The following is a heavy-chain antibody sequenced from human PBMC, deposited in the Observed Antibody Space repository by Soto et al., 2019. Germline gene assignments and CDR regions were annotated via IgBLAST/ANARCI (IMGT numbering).Heavy chain of an antibody. CDR3: AKLAGYCSGNSCHGDYAMDV. CDR1: GGSISSKSYS. CDR2: FYYSENT. Sequence: TCSVSGGSISSKSYSWGWIRQPPGKGLEWIGTFYYSENTYYNPSLKSRVTISVDTSKNQFSLKLSSVTAADTAVYYCAKLAGYCSGNSCHGDYAMDVWGQGTMVTVSS. V-gene: IGHV4-39*01. D-gene: IGHD2-2*01. J-gene: IGHJ6*02.